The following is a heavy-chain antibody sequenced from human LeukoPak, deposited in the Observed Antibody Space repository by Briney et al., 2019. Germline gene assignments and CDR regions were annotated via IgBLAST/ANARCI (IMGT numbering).Heavy chain of an antibody. D-gene: IGHD3-3*01. V-gene: IGHV1-2*02. CDR1: GYTFTGYY. Sequence: ASVKVSCKASGYTFTGYYMHWVRQAPGQGLEWIGWINPNSGGTNYAKKFQGRVTMTRDTSISTAYMELSRLRSDDTAVYYCARPYYDFWSGTNDAFDIWGQGTMVTVSS. CDR3: ARPYYDFWSGTNDAFDI. J-gene: IGHJ3*02. CDR2: INPNSGGT.